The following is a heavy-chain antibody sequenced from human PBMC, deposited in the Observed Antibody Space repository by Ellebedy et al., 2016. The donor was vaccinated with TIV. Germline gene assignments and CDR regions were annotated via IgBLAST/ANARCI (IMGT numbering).Heavy chain of an antibody. J-gene: IGHJ4*02. CDR1: GSPSSSYW. CDR2: IKQDGSEK. Sequence: GESLKISCAASGSPSSSYWMTWVRQAPGKGLEWVANIKQDGSEKNYVDSVKGRFTISRDNSKNTLYLQMNSLRAEDTAVYYCAKGGWLENWGQGTLVTVSS. CDR3: AKGGWLEN. D-gene: IGHD5-12*01. V-gene: IGHV3-7*03.